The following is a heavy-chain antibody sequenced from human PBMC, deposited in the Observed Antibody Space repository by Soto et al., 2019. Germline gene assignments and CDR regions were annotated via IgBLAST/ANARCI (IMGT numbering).Heavy chain of an antibody. V-gene: IGHV3-74*01. CDR3: TRGRENYSYFDY. CDR1: GFTLSTYS. J-gene: IGHJ4*02. CDR2: INSDGSRT. Sequence: EVQLVESGGGLVQPGGSLRLSCAASGFTLSTYSMHWVRQAPGEGLVWVSRINSDGSRTIYADSVNGRFTISRENTETTLYLRTNSLRAEYTAVYYCTRGRENYSYFDYWGQGILVTVSS. D-gene: IGHD4-4*01.